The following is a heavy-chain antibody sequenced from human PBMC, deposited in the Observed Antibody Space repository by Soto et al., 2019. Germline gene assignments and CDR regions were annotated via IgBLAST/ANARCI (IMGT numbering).Heavy chain of an antibody. J-gene: IGHJ6*02. CDR1: AFTFTTHA. CDR2: IGDSGGST. CDR3: AKDRMVRGIIGYYYGMDV. V-gene: IGHV3-23*01. D-gene: IGHD3-10*01. Sequence: ESGGGLVQPGGSLTLSCAASAFTFTTHAMSWVRQAPGKGLEWVSGIGDSGGSTYYADSVKGRFTISRDSSKNTLYLQMKSLRAEDTAVYYCAKDRMVRGIIGYYYGMDVWGQGTTVIVSS.